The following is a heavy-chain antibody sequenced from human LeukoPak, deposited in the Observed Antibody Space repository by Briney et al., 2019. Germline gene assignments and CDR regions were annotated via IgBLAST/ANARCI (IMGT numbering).Heavy chain of an antibody. D-gene: IGHD4-17*01. CDR3: ARGDLSYGDYFFDY. CDR2: INSGGSST. CDR1: GFTFRSYW. V-gene: IGHV3-74*01. Sequence: GGSLRLSCAASGFTFRSYWMHWVRQAPGKGLVWVSRINSGGSSTNYADSVKGRFTISRDNAKNTLYLQMNSLRAEDTAVYYCARGDLSYGDYFFDYWGQGTLVTVSS. J-gene: IGHJ4*02.